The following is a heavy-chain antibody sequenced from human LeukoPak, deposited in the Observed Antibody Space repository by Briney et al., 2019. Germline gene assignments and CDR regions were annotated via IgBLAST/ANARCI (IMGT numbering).Heavy chain of an antibody. CDR2: ISAYNGNT. CDR1: GYTFTSYG. V-gene: IGHV1-18*01. D-gene: IGHD6-13*01. Sequence: GASVKVSSKASGYTFTSYGISWVRQAPGQGLEWMGWISAYNGNTNYAQKLQGRVTMTTDTSTSTAYMELRSLRSDDTAVYYCARDDRIAAAGKGLSYWGQGTLVTVSS. CDR3: ARDDRIAAAGKGLSY. J-gene: IGHJ4*02.